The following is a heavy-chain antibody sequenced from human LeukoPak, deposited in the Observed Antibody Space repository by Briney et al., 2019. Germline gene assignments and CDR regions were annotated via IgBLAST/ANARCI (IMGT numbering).Heavy chain of an antibody. CDR2: ISGSGGST. Sequence: GGSLRLSCAASGITFSSYAMSWVRQAPGKGLEWVSAISGSGGSTYYADSVKGRFTISRDNSKNTLYLQMNSLRAEDTAVYYCAPWGRYYFDYWGQGTLVTVSS. D-gene: IGHD3-16*01. CDR3: APWGRYYFDY. CDR1: GITFSSYA. J-gene: IGHJ4*02. V-gene: IGHV3-23*01.